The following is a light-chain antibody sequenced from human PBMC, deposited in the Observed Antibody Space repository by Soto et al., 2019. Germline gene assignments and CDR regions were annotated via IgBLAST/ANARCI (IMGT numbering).Light chain of an antibody. CDR1: SSNIGSNY. J-gene: IGLJ2*01. Sequence: HSVLTQPPSASGTPGQRVTISCSGSSSNIGSNYVYWYQQLPGTAPKPLIYRNNQRPSGVPDRFSGSKSGTSASLAISGRRSEDEAEYYCAAWDDSLSGVVFGGGTQLTVL. CDR3: AAWDDSLSGVV. V-gene: IGLV1-47*01. CDR2: RNN.